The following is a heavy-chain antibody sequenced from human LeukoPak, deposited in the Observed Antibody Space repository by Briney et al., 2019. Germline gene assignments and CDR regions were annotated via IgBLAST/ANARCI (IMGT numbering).Heavy chain of an antibody. Sequence: SETLSLTCTVSGGSIGTSYWSWIRQPPGKGLEWIGYVSYIGNTNYNPSFKNRVTVSVDSSKNQFSLKLRSVTAADTAVYYCVRHKMLLWLRDAFDSWGQGTTVTVSS. CDR3: VRHKMLLWLRDAFDS. CDR1: GGSIGTSY. J-gene: IGHJ3*02. CDR2: VSYIGNT. D-gene: IGHD3-10*01. V-gene: IGHV4-59*08.